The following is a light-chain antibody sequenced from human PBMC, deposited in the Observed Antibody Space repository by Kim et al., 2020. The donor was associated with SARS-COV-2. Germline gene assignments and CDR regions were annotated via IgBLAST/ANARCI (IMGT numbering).Light chain of an antibody. CDR2: DAT. CDR3: LLSCGHAVV. CDR1: TEAVTGGHY. Sequence: PGGTVTLTCGSSTEAVTGGHYPYCFQQKTGQVPRTLIYDATNRQSWTPARFSGSFLGGKAALTLSGAQPEDEADYYCLLSCGHAVVFGGGTRLTVL. J-gene: IGLJ2*01. V-gene: IGLV7-46*01.